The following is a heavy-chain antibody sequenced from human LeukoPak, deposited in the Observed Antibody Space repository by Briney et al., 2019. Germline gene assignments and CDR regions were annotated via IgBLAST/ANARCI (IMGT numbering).Heavy chain of an antibody. CDR1: GFTFSSYA. CDR2: ISGSGGST. V-gene: IGHV3-23*01. J-gene: IGHJ6*03. CDR3: AKSWGYTRPYYNYMDV. Sequence: PGGSLRLSCAASGFTFSSYAMSWVRQAPGKGLEWVSAISGSGGSTYYADSVKGRFTISRDNSKNTLSLQMHGLRPEDTAVYYCAKSWGYTRPYYNYMDVWGKGTTVTVSS. D-gene: IGHD3-16*02.